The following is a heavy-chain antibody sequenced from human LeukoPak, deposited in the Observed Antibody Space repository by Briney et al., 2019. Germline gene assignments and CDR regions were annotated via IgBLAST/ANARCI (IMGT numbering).Heavy chain of an antibody. D-gene: IGHD3-22*01. CDR1: GFTFDGYT. Sequence: PGRSLRLSCAASGFTFDGYTMHWVRQAPGKGLEWVSYISSSSSTIYYADSVKGRFTISRDNAKNSLYLQMNSLRAEDTAVYYCATPMENYYDSSGFISHWGQGTLVTVSS. CDR3: ATPMENYYDSSGFISH. V-gene: IGHV3-48*01. CDR2: ISSSSSTI. J-gene: IGHJ4*02.